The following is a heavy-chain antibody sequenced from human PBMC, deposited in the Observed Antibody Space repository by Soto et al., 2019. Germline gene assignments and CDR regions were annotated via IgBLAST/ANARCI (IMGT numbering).Heavy chain of an antibody. Sequence: EVQLVESGGGLVQPGGSLRLSCAASGFTFSGYWMSWVRQAPGKGLEWVANIKQDGSEQFYVDSVKGRFTISRDNAKNSLYLQMNRLGPEDTAVYYCAREAVWGQGTTVTVSS. CDR3: AREAV. V-gene: IGHV3-7*05. CDR1: GFTFSGYW. J-gene: IGHJ6*02. CDR2: IKQDGSEQ.